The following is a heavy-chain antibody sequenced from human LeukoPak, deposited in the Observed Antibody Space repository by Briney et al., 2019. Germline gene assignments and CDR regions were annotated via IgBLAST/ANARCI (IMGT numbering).Heavy chain of an antibody. CDR1: SGSITSEDYY. CDR2: IYYSGSF. V-gene: IGHV4-31*03. CDR3: ARDWSDP. J-gene: IGHJ5*02. Sequence: PSQTLSLTCTVSSGSITSEDYYWSWIRQHPGKGLEWLGYIYYSGSFYYNPSLKSRVTISIDTSKNQFSLKLTSVTAADTAVYYCARDWSDPWGQGTLVTVSS.